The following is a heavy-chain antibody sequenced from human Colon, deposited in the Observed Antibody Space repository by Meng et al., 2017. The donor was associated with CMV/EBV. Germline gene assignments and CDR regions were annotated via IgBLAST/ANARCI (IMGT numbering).Heavy chain of an antibody. V-gene: IGHV4-39*07. Sequence: SETLSLTCTVSGDYISTSAYYWGWIRQSPGKGLEWIGSIYYKGNTYYNPSLKSRVTISIDTSRNQFSLKVSSVTAADTAVYYCARVDCSSTSCQFDYWGQGTLVTVSS. D-gene: IGHD2-2*01. CDR1: GDYISTSAYY. CDR3: ARVDCSSTSCQFDY. J-gene: IGHJ4*02. CDR2: IYYKGNT.